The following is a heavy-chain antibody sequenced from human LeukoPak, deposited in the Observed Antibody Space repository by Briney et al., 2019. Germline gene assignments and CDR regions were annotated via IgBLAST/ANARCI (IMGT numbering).Heavy chain of an antibody. D-gene: IGHD5-18*01. J-gene: IGHJ4*02. CDR2: IYHSGST. V-gene: IGHV4-4*02. Sequence: SETLSLTCAVSGGSISSSNWRSWVRQPPGKGLEWIGEIYHSGSTNYNPSLTSRVTMSVDTSKNQFSLKLSSVTAADTAVYYCARGSYSYPADYWGQGTLVTVSS. CDR1: GGSISSSNW. CDR3: ARGSYSYPADY.